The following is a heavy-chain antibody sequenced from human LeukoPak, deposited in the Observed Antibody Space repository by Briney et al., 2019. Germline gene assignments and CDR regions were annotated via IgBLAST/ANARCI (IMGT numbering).Heavy chain of an antibody. CDR2: IYTSGST. CDR3: AGTQVGYCSSTSCYSEPHFNWFDP. Sequence: SETLSLTCTVSGGSISSYYWSWIRQPAGKGLEWIGRIYTSGSTNYNPSLKSRVTMSVDTSKNQFSLKLSSVTAADTAVYYCAGTQVGYCSSTSCYSEPHFNWFDPWGQGTLVTVSS. V-gene: IGHV4-4*07. D-gene: IGHD2-2*01. CDR1: GGSISSYY. J-gene: IGHJ5*02.